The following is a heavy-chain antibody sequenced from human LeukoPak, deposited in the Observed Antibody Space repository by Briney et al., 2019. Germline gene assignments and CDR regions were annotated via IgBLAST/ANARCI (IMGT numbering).Heavy chain of an antibody. J-gene: IGHJ4*02. Sequence: GGSLRLSCAASGFTFSSYSMNWVRQAPGKGLEWVSSISSSSSYIYYADSVKGRFTISRDNSKNTLYLQMNSLRAEDTAVYYCAKDQLNYYGSGSYSKSLGFDYWGQGTLVTVSS. CDR1: GFTFSSYS. D-gene: IGHD3-10*01. V-gene: IGHV3-21*04. CDR3: AKDQLNYYGSGSYSKSLGFDY. CDR2: ISSSSSYI.